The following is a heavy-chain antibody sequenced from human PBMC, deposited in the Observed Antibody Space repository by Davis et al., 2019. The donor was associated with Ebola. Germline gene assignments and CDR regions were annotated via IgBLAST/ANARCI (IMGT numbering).Heavy chain of an antibody. CDR2: ISGSGGST. Sequence: GESLKISCAASGFTFSKYDMTWVRQAPGKGLEWVSVISGSGGSTYYADSVKGRFTISRDNAKNTLSLQMNSLRAEDTAVYYCVKDHGGNDFWSGTWGYFDYWGQGTLVTVSS. CDR1: GFTFSKYD. J-gene: IGHJ4*02. CDR3: VKDHGGNDFWSGTWGYFDY. V-gene: IGHV3-23*01. D-gene: IGHD3-3*01.